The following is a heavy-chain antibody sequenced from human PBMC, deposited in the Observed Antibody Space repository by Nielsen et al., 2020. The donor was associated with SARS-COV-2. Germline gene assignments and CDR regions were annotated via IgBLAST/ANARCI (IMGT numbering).Heavy chain of an antibody. CDR3: ARDSSGWYMVY. D-gene: IGHD6-19*01. Sequence: GESLKISCVASGFTFSSYGMHWVRQAPGKGLEWVAVISYDGSNKYYADSVKGRFTISRDNSKNTLYLQMNSLRAEDTAVYYCARDSSGWYMVYWGQGTLVTVSS. J-gene: IGHJ4*02. CDR1: GFTFSSYG. CDR2: ISYDGSNK. V-gene: IGHV3-30*03.